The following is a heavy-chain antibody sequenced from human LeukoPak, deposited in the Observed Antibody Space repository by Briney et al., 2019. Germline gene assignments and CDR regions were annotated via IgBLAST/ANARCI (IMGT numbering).Heavy chain of an antibody. J-gene: IGHJ4*02. CDR3: AHWREDSSGWYASDY. CDR1: GFSLSTSGVG. Sequence: SGPTLVNPTQTLTLTCTFSGFSLSTSGVGVGWIRQPPGKALEWLALIYWDDDKRYSPSLKSRRTITKDTSKNQVILTMTNMAPVDTATYYCAHWREDSSGWYASDYWGQGTLVTVSS. D-gene: IGHD6-19*01. V-gene: IGHV2-5*02. CDR2: IYWDDDK.